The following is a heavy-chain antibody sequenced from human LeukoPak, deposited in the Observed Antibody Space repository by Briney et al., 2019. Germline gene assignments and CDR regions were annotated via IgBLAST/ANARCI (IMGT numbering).Heavy chain of an antibody. CDR1: GFTFSSYW. Sequence: GGSLRLSCAASGFTFSSYWMRWARQAPGRGLEWLANIKEGGSDKYSVDSVKGRFTISRDNAKNALYLQMNSLRAEDTAVYYCARGGGRDGYNVDYWGQGTLVTVSS. J-gene: IGHJ4*02. V-gene: IGHV3-7*04. D-gene: IGHD5-24*01. CDR2: IKEGGSDK. CDR3: ARGGGRDGYNVDY.